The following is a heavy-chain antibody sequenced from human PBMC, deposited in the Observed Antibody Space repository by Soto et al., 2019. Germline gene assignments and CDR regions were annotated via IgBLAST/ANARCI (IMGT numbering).Heavy chain of an antibody. D-gene: IGHD3-10*01. V-gene: IGHV3-33*01. CDR2: IWYDGSNK. CDR3: ARVIYGSFDY. CDR1: GFTFSSYG. Sequence: GGSLRLSCAASGFTFSSYGMHWVRQAPGKGPEWVAVIWYDGSNKYYADSVKGRFTISRDNSKNTLYLQMNSLRAEDTAVYYCARVIYGSFDYWGQGTLVTVSS. J-gene: IGHJ4*02.